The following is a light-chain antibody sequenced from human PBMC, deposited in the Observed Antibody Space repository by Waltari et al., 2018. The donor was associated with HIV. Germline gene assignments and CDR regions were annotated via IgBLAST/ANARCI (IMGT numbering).Light chain of an antibody. CDR3: ATWDDTMSVV. CDR2: SND. Sequence: QSPLTQTPSMSGPPGPRVNISCSGGPSTIGSTSVTWYRQLPGTAPKLPIYSNDQRPSSVPVRFSGSKSATSAFLVISGLQSDDEADYYCATWDDTMSVVFGGGTRLTVL. CDR1: PSTIGSTS. J-gene: IGLJ2*01. V-gene: IGLV1-44*01.